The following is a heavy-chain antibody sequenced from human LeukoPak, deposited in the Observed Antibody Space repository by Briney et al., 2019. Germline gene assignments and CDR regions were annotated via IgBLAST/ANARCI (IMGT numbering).Heavy chain of an antibody. CDR3: ARDGGYYYYYYMDV. V-gene: IGHV1-69*13. D-gene: IGHD3-16*01. J-gene: IGHJ6*03. Sequence: GASVKVSCKASGYTFTSYGISWVRQAPGQGLEWMGGIIPIFGTANYAQKFQGRVTITADESTSTAYMELSSLRSEDTAVYYCARDGGYYYYYYMDVWGKGTTVTVSS. CDR1: GYTFTSYG. CDR2: IIPIFGTA.